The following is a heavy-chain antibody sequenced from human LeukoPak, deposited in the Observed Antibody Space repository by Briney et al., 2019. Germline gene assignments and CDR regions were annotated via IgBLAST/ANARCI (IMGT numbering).Heavy chain of an antibody. CDR1: GGSFSGYY. V-gene: IGHV4-59*01. CDR3: ARDKEGDYYDY. J-gene: IGHJ4*02. CDR2: IYYSGST. Sequence: PSETLSLTCAVYGGSFSGYYWSWIRQPPGKGLEWIGYIYYSGSTNYNPSLKSRVTISVDTSKNQFSLKLSSVTAADTAVYYCARDKEGDYYDYWGQGTLVTVSS.